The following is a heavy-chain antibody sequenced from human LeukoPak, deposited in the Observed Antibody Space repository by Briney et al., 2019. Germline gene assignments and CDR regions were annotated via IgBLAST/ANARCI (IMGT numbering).Heavy chain of an antibody. CDR2: VYYSGNT. V-gene: IGHV4-39*07. CDR3: ARGVVIAPQTFDY. CDR1: GVSISSSNSY. D-gene: IGHD2-21*01. Sequence: SETLPLTCTVSGVSISSSNSYWGWIRQPPGKGLEWIGSVYYSGNTYYNASLKSRVTISVDTSKNQFSLKLSSVTAADTAVYYCARGVVIAPQTFDYWGQGTLVTVSS. J-gene: IGHJ4*02.